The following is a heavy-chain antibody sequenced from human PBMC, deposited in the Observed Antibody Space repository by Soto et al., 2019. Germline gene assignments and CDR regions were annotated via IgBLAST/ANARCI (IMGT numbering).Heavy chain of an antibody. CDR2: IYNGDTT. J-gene: IGHJ6*02. CDR1: GFSVSSNY. V-gene: IGHV3-66*03. CDR3: AKDIALVRGVIIDLDV. D-gene: IGHD3-10*01. Sequence: EVQLVESGGGLIQPGGSLRLSCAASGFSVSSNYMNWVRQAPGKGLEWVSVIYNGDTTYYADSVKGRFTISRDNSKNTLYLQMNSLRAEDTAVYYCAKDIALVRGVIIDLDVWGQGTTVTVSS.